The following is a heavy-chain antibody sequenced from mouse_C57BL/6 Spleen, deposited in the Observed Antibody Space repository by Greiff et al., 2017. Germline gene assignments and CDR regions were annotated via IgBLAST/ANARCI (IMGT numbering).Heavy chain of an antibody. CDR1: GYTFTSYW. D-gene: IGHD2-2*01. J-gene: IGHJ2*01. CDR2: IYPSDSET. V-gene: IGHV1-61*01. Sequence: QVQLQQPGAELVRPGSSVKLSCKASGYTFTSYWMDWVKQRPGQGLEWIGNIYPSDSETHYNQKFKDKATLTVDKSSSTAYMQLSSLTSEDSAVYYCARGGTMVTSFDYWGQGTTLTVSS. CDR3: ARGGTMVTSFDY.